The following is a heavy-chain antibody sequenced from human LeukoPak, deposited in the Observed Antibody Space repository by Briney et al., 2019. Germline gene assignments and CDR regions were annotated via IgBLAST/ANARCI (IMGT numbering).Heavy chain of an antibody. J-gene: IGHJ5*02. CDR2: ISAYNGNT. V-gene: IGHV1-18*01. CDR3: ASQRRLGYCSSTSCYYSNWFDP. CDR1: GYTFTSYG. D-gene: IGHD2-2*01. Sequence: GASVKVSCKASGYTFTSYGISWVRQAPGQGLEWMGWISAYNGNTNYAQKLQGRVTMTTDTSTSTAYMGLRSLRSDDTAVYYCASQRRLGYCSSTSCYYSNWFDPWGQGTLVTVSS.